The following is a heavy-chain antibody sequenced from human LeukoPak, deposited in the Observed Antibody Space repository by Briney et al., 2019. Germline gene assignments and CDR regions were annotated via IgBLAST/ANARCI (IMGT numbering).Heavy chain of an antibody. CDR2: IYYSGST. V-gene: IGHV4-39*07. D-gene: IGHD2-2*01. CDR3: ARLYQLPDWFDP. Sequence: SETLSLTCTVSGGSISSSSYYWGWIRQPPGKGLEWIGSIYYSGSTYYNPSLKSRVTISVATSKNQFSLKLSSVTAADTAVYYCARLYQLPDWFDPWGQGTLVTVSS. J-gene: IGHJ5*02. CDR1: GGSISSSSYY.